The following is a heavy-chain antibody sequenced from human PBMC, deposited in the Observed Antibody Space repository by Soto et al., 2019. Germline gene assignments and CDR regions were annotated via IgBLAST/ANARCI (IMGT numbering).Heavy chain of an antibody. J-gene: IGHJ4*02. CDR1: GFSLSTDKMC. Sequence: SGPTLVNPTQTLTLTCTFSGFSLSTDKMCVSWLRQPPGKALEWLARIDWDDDEYYSTSLKTRLTISKDTSKNQVVLTMTNMDNVHTATYHCPRTGSDFGDLLYFDFWRQRYLVTVSS. V-gene: IGHV2-70*11. CDR2: IDWDDDE. CDR3: PRTGSDFGDLLYFDF. D-gene: IGHD4-17*01.